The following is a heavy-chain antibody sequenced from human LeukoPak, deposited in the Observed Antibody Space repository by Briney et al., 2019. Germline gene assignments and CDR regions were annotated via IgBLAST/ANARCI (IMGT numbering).Heavy chain of an antibody. D-gene: IGHD6-19*01. J-gene: IGHJ4*02. V-gene: IGHV3-7*01. CDR3: VSGSGWIFDY. CDR2: INPDGSDK. CDR1: GFTFSTHW. Sequence: GGSLRLSCATSGFTFSTHWMIWVRQAPGKGLEWVANINPDGSDKQYLDSVKGRFTIPRDSARNSLYLQMNSLRAEDTAVYHCVSGSGWIFDYWGQGTLVTVSS.